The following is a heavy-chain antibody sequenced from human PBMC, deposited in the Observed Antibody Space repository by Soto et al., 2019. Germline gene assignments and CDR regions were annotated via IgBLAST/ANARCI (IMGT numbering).Heavy chain of an antibody. CDR1: GFTFSNYY. CDR2: ISYDGSNK. CDR3: ARDTRFDYYGSGSYSPAFEY. D-gene: IGHD3-10*01. J-gene: IGHJ4*02. Sequence: PGGSLGLSCAASGFTFSNYYMHWVRQAPGQGLEWVAVISYDGSNKYYADSVKGRFTISRDNSKNTLYLQMNSLRAEDTAVYFCARDTRFDYYGSGSYSPAFEYWGQGALVTVSS. V-gene: IGHV3-30*03.